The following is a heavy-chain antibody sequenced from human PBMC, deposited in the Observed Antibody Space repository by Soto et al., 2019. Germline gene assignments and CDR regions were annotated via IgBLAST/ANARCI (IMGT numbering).Heavy chain of an antibody. CDR3: ARGSSSWYLDY. V-gene: IGHV1-69*12. Sequence: QVQLVQSGAEVKKPGSSVKVSCKASGGTFNNFAFNWVRQAPGQGLDWMGGIIPIFGTAHYAQKWQGRVTITADESTRTVYMEVSSLRSEDTAVYYCARGSSSWYLDYWGQGTLVTVSS. D-gene: IGHD6-13*01. CDR2: IIPIFGTA. CDR1: GGTFNNFA. J-gene: IGHJ4*02.